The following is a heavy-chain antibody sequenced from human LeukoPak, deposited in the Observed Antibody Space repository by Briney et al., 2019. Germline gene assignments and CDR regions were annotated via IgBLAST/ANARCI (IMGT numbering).Heavy chain of an antibody. Sequence: SETLSLTCTVSGGSISSGGYYWSWIRQHPGKGLEWIGYIYYSGSTYYNPSLKSRVTISVDTSKNQFPLKLSSVTAADTAVYYCARVGLERRFLDYWGQGTLVTVSS. CDR3: ARVGLERRFLDY. D-gene: IGHD1-1*01. CDR2: IYYSGST. V-gene: IGHV4-31*03. CDR1: GGSISSGGYY. J-gene: IGHJ4*02.